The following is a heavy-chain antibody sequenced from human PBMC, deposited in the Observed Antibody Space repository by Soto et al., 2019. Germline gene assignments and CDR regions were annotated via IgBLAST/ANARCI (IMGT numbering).Heavy chain of an antibody. V-gene: IGHV4-4*07. J-gene: IGHJ4*02. CDR2: IYTSGST. Sequence: PSETLSLTCTVSGGSISSYYWSWIRQPAGKGLEWIGRIYTSGSTNYNPPLKSRVTMSVDTSKSQFSLKLSSVTAADTAVYYCAASYYYDSSGYYYWRQGTLVTVSS. D-gene: IGHD3-22*01. CDR3: AASYYYDSSGYYY. CDR1: GGSISSYY.